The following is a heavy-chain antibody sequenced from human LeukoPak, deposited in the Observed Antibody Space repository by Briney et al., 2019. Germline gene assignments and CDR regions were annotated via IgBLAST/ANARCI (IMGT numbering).Heavy chain of an antibody. CDR2: ISGGGPTS. V-gene: IGHV3-23*01. CDR1: GFTVTSYA. D-gene: IGHD2/OR15-2a*01. J-gene: IGHJ4*02. Sequence: EGSLRLSCVASGFTVTSYAMSWVRQAPGKGLEWVSVISGGGPTSFYADSVKGRFTISRGNSKNTLYLLMNELSAEDTAVYYCAKSHSLEYRGYFDYWGQGTLVTASS. CDR3: AKSHSLEYRGYFDY.